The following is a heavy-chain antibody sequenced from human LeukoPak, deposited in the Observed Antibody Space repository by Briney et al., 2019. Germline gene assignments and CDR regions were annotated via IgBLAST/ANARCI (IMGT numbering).Heavy chain of an antibody. CDR1: GFTFSSYS. Sequence: GGSLRLSCAASGFTFSSYSMNWVRQAPGKGLEWVSSISSSSSYIYYADSVKGRFTISRDNAKNSLYLQMNSLRAEDTAVYYCARDAKRGYSGYDRFDYWGQGTLVTVSS. J-gene: IGHJ4*02. CDR3: ARDAKRGYSGYDRFDY. D-gene: IGHD5-12*01. V-gene: IGHV3-21*01. CDR2: ISSSSSYI.